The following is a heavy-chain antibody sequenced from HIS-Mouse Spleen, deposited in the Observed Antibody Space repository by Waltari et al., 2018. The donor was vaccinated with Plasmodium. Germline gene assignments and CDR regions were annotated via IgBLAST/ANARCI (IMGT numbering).Heavy chain of an antibody. Sequence: QVQLQQWGAGLLKPSETLSLTCAVYGGSFRGYDWGWIRQPPGKGLEWIGEINHSGSTNYNPALKSRVTISVDTSKNQFSLKLSSVTAADTAVYYCASSGSGSYYYWGQGTLVTVSS. CDR1: GGSFRGYD. V-gene: IGHV4-34*01. J-gene: IGHJ4*02. CDR3: ASSGSGSYYY. D-gene: IGHD3-10*01. CDR2: INHSGST.